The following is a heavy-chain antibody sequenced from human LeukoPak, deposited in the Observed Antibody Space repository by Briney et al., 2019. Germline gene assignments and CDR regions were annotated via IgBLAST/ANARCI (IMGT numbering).Heavy chain of an antibody. V-gene: IGHV1-8*01. J-gene: IGHJ4*02. CDR2: MNPNSGRT. Sequence: ASVKVSCKASGYTLTSYDINWVRQATGQGLEWMGWMNPNSGRTGYAQDFQGRISITRNTSISTAYMELSSLRSEDTAVYYCTRETSSRFFDYWGQGTLVTVSS. CDR3: TRETSSRFFDY. CDR1: GYTLTSYD.